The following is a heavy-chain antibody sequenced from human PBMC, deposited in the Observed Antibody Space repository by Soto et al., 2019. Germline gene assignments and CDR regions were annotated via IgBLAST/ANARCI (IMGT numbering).Heavy chain of an antibody. CDR3: ARVGHDYSNSGMDV. Sequence: VESLKISCKGSGFILISYWINCFLQMPVKGLEWMGKIDPSDSRATYSPSFQGHVTISVDKSISTAYLQWSSVKASDTAMYYCARVGHDYSNSGMDVWGQGTTVTVSS. V-gene: IGHV5-10-1*01. CDR2: IDPSDSRA. D-gene: IGHD4-4*01. CDR1: GFILISYW. J-gene: IGHJ6*02.